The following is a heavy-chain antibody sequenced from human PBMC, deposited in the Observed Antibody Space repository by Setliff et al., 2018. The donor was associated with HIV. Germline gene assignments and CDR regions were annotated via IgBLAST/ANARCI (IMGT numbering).Heavy chain of an antibody. D-gene: IGHD5-12*01. CDR3: TTGPYNGYSD. J-gene: IGHJ6*02. V-gene: IGHV3-74*01. CDR2: ITNDVSAT. CDR1: GFAFSHYW. Sequence: GGSLRLSCAASGFTSGFAFSHYWMHWVRQVPGKGLVWVSRITNDVSATTYADFVKGRFTISRDNAKNMVYLQMNGLRVEDTAVYYCTTGPYNGYSDWGQGTTVTVSS.